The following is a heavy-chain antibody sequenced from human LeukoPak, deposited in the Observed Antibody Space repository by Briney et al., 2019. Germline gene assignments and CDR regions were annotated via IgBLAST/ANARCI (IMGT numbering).Heavy chain of an antibody. D-gene: IGHD2-15*01. Sequence: PSETLSLTCAVYGGSFSGYYWSWIRQPPGKGLEWIGEINHSGSTNYNPFLKSRVTISVDTSKNQFSLKLSSVTAADTAVYYWARGVIYQSRSIAVFIPSYYFDYWGQGTLVTVSS. J-gene: IGHJ4*02. CDR3: ARGVIYQSRSIAVFIPSYYFDY. CDR2: INHSGST. V-gene: IGHV4-34*01. CDR1: GGSFSGYY.